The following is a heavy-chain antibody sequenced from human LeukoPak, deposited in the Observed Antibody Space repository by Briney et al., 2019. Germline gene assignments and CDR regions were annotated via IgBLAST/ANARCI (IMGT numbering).Heavy chain of an antibody. J-gene: IGHJ4*02. CDR1: GFTFSSYW. Sequence: GGSLRLSCAASGFTFSSYWMHWVRQAPGKGLVWVSRINSDGSSTSYADSVKGRFTISRDNAKNTLYLQMNGLRAEDTAVYYCARVLQQLARPSDYWGQGTLVTVSS. CDR2: INSDGSST. V-gene: IGHV3-74*01. CDR3: ARVLQQLARPSDY. D-gene: IGHD6-13*01.